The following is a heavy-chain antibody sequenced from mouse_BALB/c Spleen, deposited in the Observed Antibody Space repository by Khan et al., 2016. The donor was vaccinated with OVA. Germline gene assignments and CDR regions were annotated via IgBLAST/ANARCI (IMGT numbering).Heavy chain of an antibody. CDR2: INPTSGYT. J-gene: IGHJ2*01. CDR3: TRDRSDY. Sequence: VQLKQSGAELAKPGASVKMSCTASGYTFTTYWMHWVKQRPGQGLEWIGYINPTSGYTDYNEKFKNRATLSADKSSSTAYMQLSSLTSEDSAGYYFTRDRSDYWGQGTTLTVSS. V-gene: IGHV1-7*01. CDR1: GYTFTTYW.